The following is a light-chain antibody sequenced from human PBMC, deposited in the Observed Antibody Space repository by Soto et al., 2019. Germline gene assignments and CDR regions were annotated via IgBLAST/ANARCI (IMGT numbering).Light chain of an antibody. CDR1: QNINDL. J-gene: IGKJ1*01. V-gene: IGKV1-5*03. CDR2: KAS. Sequence: DIQVTQSPSTLSASVGDRVTISCRASQNINDLLAWYQQKSGKAPKVLIYKASSLESGVPSRFSGSGSGTEFSLTISSLQTEDFATYYCKQYGANSPWTFGQGTKVEIK. CDR3: KQYGANSPWT.